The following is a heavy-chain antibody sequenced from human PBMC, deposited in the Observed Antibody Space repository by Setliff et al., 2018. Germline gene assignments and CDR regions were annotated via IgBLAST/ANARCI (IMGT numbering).Heavy chain of an antibody. D-gene: IGHD3-3*01. Sequence: ASVKVSCKASGYTFTSYYMHWVRQAPGQGLEWMGVINPSGGSTTYAQRFQGRVTMTRDTSTSTVYMYLSSLRSEDTAVYYCARESTAKNFWGEYSDYWGQGTLVTVSS. CDR1: GYTFTSYY. CDR3: ARESTAKNFWGEYSDY. V-gene: IGHV1-46*01. J-gene: IGHJ4*02. CDR2: INPSGGST.